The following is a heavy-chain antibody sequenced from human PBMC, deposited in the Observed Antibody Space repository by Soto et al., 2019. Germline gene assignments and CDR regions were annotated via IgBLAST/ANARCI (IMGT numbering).Heavy chain of an antibody. D-gene: IGHD6-19*01. Sequence: RVACGVFGFTRSRHAMHWVLQAPGKGLEWVALMLSDGSNKYYADSVKGRFTTSRDNSKNTLYLQMNSLRAEDTAVYYCAKDQSSNEWLAFYFDYWGQRTLVTVSS. CDR2: MLSDGSNK. J-gene: IGHJ4*02. V-gene: IGHV3-30-3*01. CDR1: GFTRSRHA. CDR3: AKDQSSNEWLAFYFDY.